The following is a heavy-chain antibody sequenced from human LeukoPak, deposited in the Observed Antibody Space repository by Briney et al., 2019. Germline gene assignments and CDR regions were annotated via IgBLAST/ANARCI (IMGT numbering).Heavy chain of an antibody. CDR1: GHTFTSYD. D-gene: IGHD3-10*01. J-gene: IGHJ6*03. V-gene: IGHV1-8*03. CDR3: ARTMVRGVMFYYYMDV. Sequence: ATVKASCKASGHTFTSYDINWVRQATRQGLEWMGWMNPNSGNTGYAQKFQGRVTITRNTSISTAYMELSSLRSEGTAVYYCARTMVRGVMFYYYMDVWGKGTTVTVSS. CDR2: MNPNSGNT.